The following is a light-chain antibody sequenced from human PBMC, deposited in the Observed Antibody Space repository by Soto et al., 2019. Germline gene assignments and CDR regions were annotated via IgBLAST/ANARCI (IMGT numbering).Light chain of an antibody. CDR2: AAS. CDR3: QQAYTTPPLV. CDR1: QSISSY. J-gene: IGKJ4*01. V-gene: IGKV1-39*01. Sequence: DIQMTQSPPSLSASVGDRVTITCRASQSISSYLNWYQQKPGKAPKLLIHAASTLQSGVPSRFSGSGSGTDFTLTISSLQPEDFATYYCQQAYTTPPLVFGGGTKVEI.